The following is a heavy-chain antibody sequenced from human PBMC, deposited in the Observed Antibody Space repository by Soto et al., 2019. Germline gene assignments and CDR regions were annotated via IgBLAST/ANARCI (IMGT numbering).Heavy chain of an antibody. J-gene: IGHJ5*02. CDR2: ISANHGKA. D-gene: IGHD2-15*01. V-gene: IGHV1-69*04. CDR1: GYTFTSYG. Sequence: GASVKVSCKASGYTFTSYGISWVRQAPGQGLEWMGRISANHGKANYAQKFQGRVTITADKSTSTAYMELSSLRSEDTAVYYCASLLGYCSGGSCYSNWFDPWGQGTLVTVSS. CDR3: ASLLGYCSGGSCYSNWFDP.